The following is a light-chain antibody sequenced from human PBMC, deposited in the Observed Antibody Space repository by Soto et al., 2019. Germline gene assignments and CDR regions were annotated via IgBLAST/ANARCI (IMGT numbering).Light chain of an antibody. Sequence: DIQMTQSPSSLSASVGDRVTITCRASQDVTSYLAWYQHKPGKVPKLLIYAASTLQSGVPSRFSGSGSGTDFTLTISSLQPEDVATYYCQKYNSAPTFGQGTRLEIK. CDR3: QKYNSAPT. CDR2: AAS. V-gene: IGKV1-27*01. J-gene: IGKJ5*01. CDR1: QDVTSY.